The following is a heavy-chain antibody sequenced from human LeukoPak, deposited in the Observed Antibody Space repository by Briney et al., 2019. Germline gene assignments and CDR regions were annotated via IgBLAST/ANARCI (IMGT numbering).Heavy chain of an antibody. J-gene: IGHJ4*02. CDR3: ARRLGAAAGDY. D-gene: IGHD6-13*01. CDR2: IYYSGST. CDR1: GGSISSSSYY. Sequence: PSETLSLTCTVSGGSISSSSYYWGWIRQPPGKGLEWIGSIYYSGSTYYNPSLKSRVTISVDKSKNQFSLKLSSVTAADTAVYYCARRLGAAAGDYWGQGTLVTVSS. V-gene: IGHV4-39*07.